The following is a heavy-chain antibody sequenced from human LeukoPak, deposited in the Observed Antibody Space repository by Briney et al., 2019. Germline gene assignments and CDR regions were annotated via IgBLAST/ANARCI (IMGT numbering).Heavy chain of an antibody. V-gene: IGHV1-2*02. D-gene: IGHD6-13*01. CDR1: GYTFTGYY. Sequence: ASVKVSCKAYGYTFTGYYMHCVRQGPGQGLEWMGWINPNSGGTNYAQKFQGRVTMTRDTSISTAYMELSRLRSDDTAVYYCARGYSSRMNWFDPWGQGTLVTVSS. CDR3: ARGYSSRMNWFDP. CDR2: INPNSGGT. J-gene: IGHJ5*02.